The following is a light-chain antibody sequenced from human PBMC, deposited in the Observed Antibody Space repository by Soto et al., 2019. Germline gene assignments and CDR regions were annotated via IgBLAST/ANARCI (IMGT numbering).Light chain of an antibody. Sequence: QSALAQPASVSGSPGQSITISCTGTSSDVGGYNYVSWYQQHPGKAPKLMIYEVSNRPSGVSNRFSGSKSGNTASLTISGLQAEDEADYYCSSYTSSSALGVFGTGTKFT. J-gene: IGLJ1*01. CDR3: SSYTSSSALGV. V-gene: IGLV2-14*01. CDR2: EVS. CDR1: SSDVGGYNY.